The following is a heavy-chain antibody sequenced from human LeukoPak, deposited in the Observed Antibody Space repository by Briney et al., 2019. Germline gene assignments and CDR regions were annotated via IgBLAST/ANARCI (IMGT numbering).Heavy chain of an antibody. Sequence: GGSLRLSCAASGFTFSSYGMHWVRQAPGKGLEWVAFIRYDGSNKYYADSVKGRFTISRDNSKNTLYLQMNSLRAEDTAVYYCAKDSLMVRGVGFDYWGQGTLVTVSS. V-gene: IGHV3-30*02. CDR2: IRYDGSNK. CDR3: AKDSLMVRGVGFDY. CDR1: GFTFSSYG. J-gene: IGHJ4*02. D-gene: IGHD3-10*01.